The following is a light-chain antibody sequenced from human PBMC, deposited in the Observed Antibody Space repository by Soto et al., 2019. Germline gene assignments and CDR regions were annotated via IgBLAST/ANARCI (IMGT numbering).Light chain of an antibody. CDR1: QSISSY. CDR2: AAS. Sequence: DIQMTQSPSSLSASVGDRVTITCRASQSISSYLNWYQQKQEKAPKLLIYAASSLQSGVPSRFSGSGAGTDFTLTISSLLPEDFATYYCQQSYSTPLTFGHGTKVEIK. V-gene: IGKV1-39*01. J-gene: IGKJ1*01. CDR3: QQSYSTPLT.